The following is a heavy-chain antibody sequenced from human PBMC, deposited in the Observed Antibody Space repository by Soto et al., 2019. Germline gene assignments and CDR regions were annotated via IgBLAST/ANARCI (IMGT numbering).Heavy chain of an antibody. D-gene: IGHD1-26*01. CDR2: IKSKTDGGTT. V-gene: IGHV3-15*07. CDR1: GFTFSNAW. Sequence: GGSLRLSCAASGFTFSNAWMNWVRQAPGKGLEWVGRIKSKTDGGTTDYAAPVKGRFTISRDDSKNTLYLQMNSLKTEDTAVYYCTTDQSSMWELLLSGGSGMDVWGQGTTVTVSS. CDR3: TTDQSSMWELLLSGGSGMDV. J-gene: IGHJ6*02.